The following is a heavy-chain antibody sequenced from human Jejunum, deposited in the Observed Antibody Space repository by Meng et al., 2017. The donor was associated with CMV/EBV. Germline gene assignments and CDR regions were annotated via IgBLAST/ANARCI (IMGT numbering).Heavy chain of an antibody. CDR2: ITGLGHLT. D-gene: IGHD6-19*01. CDR3: AKPVVVAGTKYFDY. J-gene: IGHJ4*02. V-gene: IGHV3-23*01. CDR1: GFSYSDYA. Sequence: ASGFSYSDYAMSWVRQPPGKGLEWVSGITGLGHLTYYADSVKGRFTISRDNSKNTLYLQMNSLRAEDTAVYYCAKPVVVAGTKYFDYWGQGALVTVSS.